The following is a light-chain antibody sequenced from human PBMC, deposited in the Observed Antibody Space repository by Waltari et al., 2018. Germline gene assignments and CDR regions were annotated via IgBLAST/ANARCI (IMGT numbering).Light chain of an antibody. Sequence: DIQMTQSPSSLSASVGDRATFTCRASQSITNYLNWYQQKPGKAPKILIYAASSLQSGVPSRFSGNGSGTDFTLTISSLQPDDFATYYCQQSYSSLWTFGQGAKVEIK. J-gene: IGKJ1*01. CDR2: AAS. CDR1: QSITNY. CDR3: QQSYSSLWT. V-gene: IGKV1-39*01.